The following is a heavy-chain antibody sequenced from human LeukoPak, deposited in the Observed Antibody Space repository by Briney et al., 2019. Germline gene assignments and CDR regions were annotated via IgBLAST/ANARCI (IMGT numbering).Heavy chain of an antibody. CDR3: AADPPSDDILTGYYKV. J-gene: IGHJ4*02. CDR1: GGTFSSYA. Sequence: SVKVSCKASGGTFSSYAISWVRQAPGQGLEWMGGIIPIFGTANYAQKFQGRVTMTEDTSTDTAYMELSSLRSEDTAVYYCAADPPSDDILTGYYKVWGQGTLVTVSS. D-gene: IGHD3-9*01. V-gene: IGHV1-69*06. CDR2: IIPIFGTA.